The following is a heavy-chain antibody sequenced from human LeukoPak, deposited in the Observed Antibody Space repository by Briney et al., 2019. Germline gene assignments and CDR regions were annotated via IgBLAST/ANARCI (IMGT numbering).Heavy chain of an antibody. Sequence: GGSLTLSCAASGFTFSSYGMSWVRQAPGKGLEWVSTISGGGGTTYYADSVKGRFTISRDNSKNTLYLQMNSMRAEVTAVYYCAKGYQYCSSTSCYGEGYYYMDVWGKGTTVTISS. CDR3: AKGYQYCSSTSCYGEGYYYMDV. D-gene: IGHD2-2*01. CDR2: ISGGGGTT. J-gene: IGHJ6*03. V-gene: IGHV3-23*01. CDR1: GFTFSSYG.